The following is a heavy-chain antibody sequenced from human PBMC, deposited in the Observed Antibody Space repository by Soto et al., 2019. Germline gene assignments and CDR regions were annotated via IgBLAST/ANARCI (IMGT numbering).Heavy chain of an antibody. D-gene: IGHD3-10*01. Sequence: QVQLVQSGAEVKKPGSSVKVSCKTSGGTFRTSAISWVRQAPGQGLEWMGGIMPVFPTADYAQKFQGRVTITADESTSTAYMELSSLRSEDTAVYYCARDKDRQHLGGNYYYGIDVWGQGTTVTVSS. V-gene: IGHV1-69*12. CDR2: IMPVFPTA. J-gene: IGHJ6*02. CDR3: ARDKDRQHLGGNYYYGIDV. CDR1: GGTFRTSA.